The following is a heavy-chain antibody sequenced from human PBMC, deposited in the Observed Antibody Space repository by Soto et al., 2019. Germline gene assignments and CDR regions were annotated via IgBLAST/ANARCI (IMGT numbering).Heavy chain of an antibody. Sequence: VSLRLSCAASGFIFTSYSMNWVRQAPGKGLEWVSSISSSSSYIYYADSVKGRFTISRDNAKNSLYLQMSSLRAEDTAVYYCARDSGSSSDYYGMDVWGQGTTVTVSS. CDR1: GFIFTSYS. CDR3: ARDSGSSSDYYGMDV. V-gene: IGHV3-21*01. CDR2: ISSSSSYI. J-gene: IGHJ6*02. D-gene: IGHD6-13*01.